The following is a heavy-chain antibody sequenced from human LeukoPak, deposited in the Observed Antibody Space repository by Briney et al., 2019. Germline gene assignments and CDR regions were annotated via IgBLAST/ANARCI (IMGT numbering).Heavy chain of an antibody. CDR3: ATEAAAAGTDYFDY. J-gene: IGHJ4*02. CDR2: FDPEDGET. V-gene: IGHV1-24*01. Sequence: ASVKVSCKVSGYTLTELSMHWVRQAPGKGLEWMGGFDPEDGETIYAQKFQGGVTMTEDTSTDTAYMELSSLRSEDTAVYYCATEAAAAGTDYFDYWGQGTLVTVSS. CDR1: GYTLTELS. D-gene: IGHD6-13*01.